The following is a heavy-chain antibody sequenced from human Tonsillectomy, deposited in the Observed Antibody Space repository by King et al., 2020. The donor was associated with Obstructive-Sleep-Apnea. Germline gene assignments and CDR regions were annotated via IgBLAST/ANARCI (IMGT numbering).Heavy chain of an antibody. CDR2: INPNSGGT. V-gene: IGHV1-2*02. Sequence: VQLVESGAEVKKPGASVKVSCKASGYTFTGYYMHWVRQAPGQGLEWMGWINPNSGGTNYAQKFQGRVTMTRDTSISTAYMELSRLRSDDTAVYYCARDYYDSSGFTRMCDSWGQGTLVTVSS. CDR1: GYTFTGYY. CDR3: ARDYYDSSGFTRMCDS. J-gene: IGHJ4*02. D-gene: IGHD3-22*01.